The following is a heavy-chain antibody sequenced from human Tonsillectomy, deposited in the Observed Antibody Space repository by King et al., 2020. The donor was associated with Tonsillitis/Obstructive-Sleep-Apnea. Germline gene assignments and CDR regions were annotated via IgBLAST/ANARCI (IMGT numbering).Heavy chain of an antibody. CDR1: GFTFSDST. CDR3: TTGYGDY. Sequence: VQLVESGGGLVQPGGSLKLSCAASGFTFSDSTMHWVRQASGKGLEWVGRIRSKANSYATVYAASVKGRFTISRDDSKNTAYLQMNSLKTEDTAVYHFTTGYGDYWGQGTLVTVSS. D-gene: IGHD5-12*01. J-gene: IGHJ4*02. CDR2: IRSKANSYAT. V-gene: IGHV3-73*01.